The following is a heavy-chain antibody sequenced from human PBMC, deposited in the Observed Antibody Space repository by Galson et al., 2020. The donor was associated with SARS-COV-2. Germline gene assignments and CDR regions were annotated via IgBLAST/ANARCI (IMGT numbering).Heavy chain of an antibody. J-gene: IGHJ3*02. CDR3: ARVSWVAWFGDSNAFDI. V-gene: IGHV4-34*01. CDR1: GGSFSGYY. D-gene: IGHD3-10*01. CDR2: INHRGST. Sequence: SETLSLTCAAYGGSFSGYYWSWIRQPPGKGLEWIGEINHRGSTNYNPSLKSRVTISVDTSKNQFSLKLSSVTAADTAVYYCARVSWVAWFGDSNAFDIWGQGTMVTVSS.